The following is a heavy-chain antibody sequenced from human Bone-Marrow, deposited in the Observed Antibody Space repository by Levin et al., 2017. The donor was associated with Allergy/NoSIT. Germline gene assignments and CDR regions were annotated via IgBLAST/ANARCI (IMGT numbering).Heavy chain of an antibody. CDR1: GFTFSSYA. V-gene: IGHV3-23*01. CDR3: AKGAQITSSTSYYYYYYMDV. J-gene: IGHJ6*03. Sequence: PGGSLRLSCAASGFTFSSYAMSWVRQAPGKGLEWVSAISGSGGSTYYADSVKGRFTISRDNSKNTLYLQMNSLRAEDTAVYYCAKGAQITSSTSYYYYYYMDVWGKGTTVTVSS. D-gene: IGHD2-2*01. CDR2: ISGSGGST.